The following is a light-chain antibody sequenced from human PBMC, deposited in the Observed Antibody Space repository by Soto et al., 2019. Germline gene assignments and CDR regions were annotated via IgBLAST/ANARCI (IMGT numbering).Light chain of an antibody. CDR1: QDIKNY. CDR2: SAS. J-gene: IGKJ3*01. Sequence: VISMTQSPSLLSASTGDRVTISCRMSQDIKNYLAWYQQRPGKAPALLIYSASTLQNGVPSRFSGSWSGTDFTLTISRLQSEDFATYYFQQYYSFPFTFGPGTKVDV. CDR3: QQYYSFPFT. V-gene: IGKV1D-8*01.